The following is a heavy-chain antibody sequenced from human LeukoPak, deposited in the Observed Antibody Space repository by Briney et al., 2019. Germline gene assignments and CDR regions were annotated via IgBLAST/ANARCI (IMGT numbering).Heavy chain of an antibody. CDR3: AKEKLPSGYSFLTDY. J-gene: IGHJ4*02. CDR1: GFTFNSYG. CDR2: ISYDGPNK. V-gene: IGHV3-30*18. Sequence: PGRSLTLSCAASGFTFNSYGMHWVRQAPGKGLEWVAVISYDGPNKYYADSVKGRFTISRDDSKSTLYLQMNSLRPEDTAVYYCAKEKLPSGYSFLTDYWGQGTLVTVSS. D-gene: IGHD5-18*01.